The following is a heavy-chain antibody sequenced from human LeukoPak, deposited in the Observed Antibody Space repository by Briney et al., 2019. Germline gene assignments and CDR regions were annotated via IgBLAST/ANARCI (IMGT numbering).Heavy chain of an antibody. CDR1: GGTFSSYA. V-gene: IGHV1-69*13. CDR3: ARGVYYDRGYYFDY. Sequence: SVKVSCKASGGTFSSYAISWVRQAPGQGLEWMGGIIPIFGTANSAQKFQGRVTITADESTSTAYMELSSLRSEDTAVYYCARGVYYDRGYYFDYWGQGTLVTVSS. D-gene: IGHD3-22*01. CDR2: IIPIFGTA. J-gene: IGHJ4*02.